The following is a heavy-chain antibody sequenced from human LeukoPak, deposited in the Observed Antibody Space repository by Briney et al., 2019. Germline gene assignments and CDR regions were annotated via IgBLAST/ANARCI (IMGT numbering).Heavy chain of an antibody. Sequence: SETLSLTCSVSGYSISSGYYWGWIRQPPGKGLEWIGTIYHSGTTFYNPSLQSRVTVSLDTSKNQFSLKLSSVTAADTAVYYCASKAPIFGVVGYMDVWGKGTTVTVSS. D-gene: IGHD3-3*01. J-gene: IGHJ6*03. CDR1: GYSISSGYY. V-gene: IGHV4-38-2*02. CDR3: ASKAPIFGVVGYMDV. CDR2: IYHSGTT.